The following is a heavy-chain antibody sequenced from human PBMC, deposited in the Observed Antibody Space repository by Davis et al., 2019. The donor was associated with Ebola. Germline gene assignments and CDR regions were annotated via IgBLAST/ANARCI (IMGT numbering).Heavy chain of an antibody. CDR3: AKDRGYYYEGAFDL. D-gene: IGHD3-22*01. Sequence: PSETLSLTCTVSGDSISRYYWSWIRQPPGKGLEWIGYIYNSGSTNYNPSLKSRVPMSVDTSKNQFSLKLTSVTAADTAVYYCAKDRGYYYEGAFDLWGQGTMVTVSS. J-gene: IGHJ3*01. CDR1: GDSISRYY. V-gene: IGHV4-59*12. CDR2: IYNSGST.